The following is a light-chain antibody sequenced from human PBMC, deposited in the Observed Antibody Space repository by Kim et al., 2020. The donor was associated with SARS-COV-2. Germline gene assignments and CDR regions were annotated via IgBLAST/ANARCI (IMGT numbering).Light chain of an antibody. J-gene: IGLJ1*01. CDR3: QAWDSSTEV. CDR2: QDS. CDR1: KLGDKY. V-gene: IGLV3-1*01. Sequence: SVSPGQTASITCSGDKLGDKYACWYQQKPGQSPVLVIYQDSKRPSGIPERFSGSNSGNTATLTICGTQAMDEADYYCQAWDSSTEVFGTGTKVTVL.